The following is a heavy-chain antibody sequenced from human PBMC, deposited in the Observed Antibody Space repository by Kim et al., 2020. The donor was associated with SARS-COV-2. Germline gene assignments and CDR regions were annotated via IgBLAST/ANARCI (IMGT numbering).Heavy chain of an antibody. Sequence: SSTIYNADSVKGRFTISRDNAKNSLYLQMNSLRDEDTAVYYCARDPSWSRWGQGTLVTVSS. CDR3: ARDPSWSR. V-gene: IGHV3-48*02. D-gene: IGHD2-15*01. CDR2: SSTI. J-gene: IGHJ4*02.